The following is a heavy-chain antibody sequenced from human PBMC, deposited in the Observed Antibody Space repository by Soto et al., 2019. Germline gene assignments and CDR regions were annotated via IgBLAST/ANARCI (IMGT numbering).Heavy chain of an antibody. CDR3: ARTMGTCSGGSCYSEYFDY. V-gene: IGHV3-48*01. Sequence: GESLKISCAASGFTFSSYSMNWVRQAPGKGLEWVSYISSSSSTIYYADSVKGRFTISRDNAKNSLYLQMNSLRAEDTAVYYCARTMGTCSGGSCYSEYFDYWGQGTLVTVSS. CDR2: ISSSSSTI. D-gene: IGHD2-15*01. J-gene: IGHJ4*02. CDR1: GFTFSSYS.